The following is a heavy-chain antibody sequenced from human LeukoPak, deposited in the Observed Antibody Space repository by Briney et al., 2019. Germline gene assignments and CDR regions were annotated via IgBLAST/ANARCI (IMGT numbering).Heavy chain of an antibody. D-gene: IGHD3-9*01. Sequence: SETLSLTCTVSGGSISSGGYYWSWIRQPPGKGLEWIGYIYHSGSTYYNPSLKSRVTISVDRSKNQFSLKLSSVTAADTAVYYCAREQLRYGIDPWGQGTLVTVSS. CDR3: AREQLRYGIDP. CDR1: GGSISSGGYY. V-gene: IGHV4-30-2*01. J-gene: IGHJ5*02. CDR2: IYHSGST.